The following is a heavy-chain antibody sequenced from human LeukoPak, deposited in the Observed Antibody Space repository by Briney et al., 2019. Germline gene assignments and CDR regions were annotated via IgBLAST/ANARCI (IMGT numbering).Heavy chain of an antibody. CDR3: TRGWGYSGDDPGDFQY. D-gene: IGHD5-12*01. V-gene: IGHV3-49*03. CDR1: GFPFGDYV. CDR2: IRSTAYGATT. J-gene: IGHJ1*01. Sequence: GRSLRLSCKGSGFPFGDYVMSWFRQAPGKGLEWVGFIRSTAYGATTEYAVSVRGRFALSRGDSKSIAYLQMNSLKTEDTARYYCTRGWGYSGDDPGDFQYWGQGTLVT.